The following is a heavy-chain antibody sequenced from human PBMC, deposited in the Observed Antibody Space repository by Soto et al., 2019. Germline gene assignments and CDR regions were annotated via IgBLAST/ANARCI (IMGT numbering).Heavy chain of an antibody. V-gene: IGHV3-49*03. Sequence: GGSLRLSCTASGFTFGDYAMSWFRQAPGKGLEWVGFIRSKAYGGTTEYAASVKGRFTISRDDSKSIAYLQMNSLKTEDTAVYYCTRDFLYSGSEIDYWGQGTLVTVSS. CDR1: GFTFGDYA. D-gene: IGHD3-10*01. CDR3: TRDFLYSGSEIDY. J-gene: IGHJ4*02. CDR2: IRSKAYGGTT.